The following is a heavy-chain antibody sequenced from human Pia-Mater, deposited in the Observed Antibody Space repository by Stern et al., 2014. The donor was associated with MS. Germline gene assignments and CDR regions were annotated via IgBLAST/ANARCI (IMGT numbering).Heavy chain of an antibody. Sequence: VQLVQSGPGLVKPSGTLSLTCTVSGGSFSSSNWWSWVRQTPGKGLEWIGEISHSGSTSYTPSLKSRVTMSIDKSKRQFSLNLISVIAADTAVYYCVYGGFHSPFAYWARENWSPSPQ. D-gene: IGHD4-23*01. CDR2: ISHSGST. J-gene: IGHJ4*02. V-gene: IGHV4-4*02. CDR3: VYGGFHSPFAY. CDR1: GGSFSSSNW.